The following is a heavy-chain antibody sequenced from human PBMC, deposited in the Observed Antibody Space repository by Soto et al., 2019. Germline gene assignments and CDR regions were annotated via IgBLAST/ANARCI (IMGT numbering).Heavy chain of an antibody. V-gene: IGHV3-72*01. D-gene: IGHD3-16*01. Sequence: EVELVESGGGLVQAGGSLRVSCGVSGFTSSDHYMDWVRRAPGKGLEWVGRTANKRSRYTTEYAAYVKGRFIISRDDSKNSVYLQMTGLKIEDTAVYYCARAGFGHGLDVWGQGTTVTVS. CDR2: TANKRSRYTT. J-gene: IGHJ6*02. CDR3: ARAGFGHGLDV. CDR1: GFTSSDHY.